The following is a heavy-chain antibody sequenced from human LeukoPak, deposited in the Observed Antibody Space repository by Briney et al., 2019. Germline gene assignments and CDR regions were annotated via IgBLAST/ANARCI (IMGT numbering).Heavy chain of an antibody. J-gene: IGHJ4*02. V-gene: IGHV1-2*02. CDR1: GYTFTGYY. CDR3: ARERARQWLVLYY. Sequence: ASVKVSCKASGYTFTGYYMHWVRQAPGQGLEWMGWINPNSGGTNYAQKFQGRVTMTRDTSISTAYMELSRLRSDDTAVYYCARERARQWLVLYYWGQGTLVTVSS. D-gene: IGHD6-19*01. CDR2: INPNSGGT.